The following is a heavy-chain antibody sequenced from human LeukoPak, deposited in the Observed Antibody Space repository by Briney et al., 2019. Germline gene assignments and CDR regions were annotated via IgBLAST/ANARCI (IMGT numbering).Heavy chain of an antibody. CDR2: IYYSGST. CDR1: GGSVSSSSYY. J-gene: IGHJ3*02. Sequence: SETLSLTCTVSGGSVSSSSYYWSWIRQPPGKGLEWIGYIYYSGSTNYNPSLKSRVTISVDTSKNQFSLKLSSVTAADTAGYYCARVPGDADAFDIWGQGTMVTVSS. V-gene: IGHV4-61*01. CDR3: ARVPGDADAFDI. D-gene: IGHD3-10*01.